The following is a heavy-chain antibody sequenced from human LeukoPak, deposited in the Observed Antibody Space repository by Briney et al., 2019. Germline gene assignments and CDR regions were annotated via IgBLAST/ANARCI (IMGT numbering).Heavy chain of an antibody. Sequence: ASVKVSCKASGYPFTNFYVHWVRLAPGQGLEWLGWTHPVSGDTIYAQKFQGRVNMTRDTSISTAYMELTSLTSDDTAVYYCARMTHTLGATYSHFDYWGQGTLVTVSS. V-gene: IGHV1-2*02. CDR3: ARMTHTLGATYSHFDY. J-gene: IGHJ4*02. D-gene: IGHD3-16*01. CDR1: GYPFTNFY. CDR2: THPVSGDT.